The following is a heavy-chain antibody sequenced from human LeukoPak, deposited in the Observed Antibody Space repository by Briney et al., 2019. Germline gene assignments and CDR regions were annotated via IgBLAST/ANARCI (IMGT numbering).Heavy chain of an antibody. V-gene: IGHV3-30-3*01. J-gene: IGHJ4*02. D-gene: IGHD3-10*01. CDR2: ISYDGSNK. Sequence: GGSLRLSCAASGFTFSSYAMHWVRQAPGKGLEWVAVISYDGSNKYYADSVKGRFTISRDNSKNTLYLQMNSLRAEDTAVYYCARGSALWFGEYNFDYWGQGTLVTVSS. CDR3: ARGSALWFGEYNFDY. CDR1: GFTFSSYA.